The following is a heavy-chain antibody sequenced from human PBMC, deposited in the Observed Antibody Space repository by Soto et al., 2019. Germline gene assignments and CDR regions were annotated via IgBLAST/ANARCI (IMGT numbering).Heavy chain of an antibody. D-gene: IGHD3-22*01. CDR1: GYNVPTYW. J-gene: IGHJ3*02. CDR2: IYPGDSNT. Sequence: EVQLVQSGAEVRKPGESLKISCKGSGYNVPTYWIGWVRQMPGKGLEWMGMIYPGDSNTIYSPSLQGQVTISADKSTSTAFLQWSSLKASDTAIYYCARRDYYSDTCHYCAFDIWGQGTMVAVSS. CDR3: ARRDYYSDTCHYCAFDI. V-gene: IGHV5-51*03.